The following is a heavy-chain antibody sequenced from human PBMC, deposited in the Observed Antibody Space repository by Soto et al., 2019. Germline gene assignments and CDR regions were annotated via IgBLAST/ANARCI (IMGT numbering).Heavy chain of an antibody. CDR1: GDSINNYY. D-gene: IGHD4-17*01. V-gene: IGHV4-59*12. J-gene: IGHJ4*02. CDR3: ARSEATVLDY. CDR2: IYDSGST. Sequence: PSETLSLTCTVSGDSINNYYWSWIRQPPGKGLEWIGYIYDSGSTKYTPSLKSRVTISVDKSKNHFSLKLSSVTAADTAVYYCARSEATVLDYWGQGTLVTVS.